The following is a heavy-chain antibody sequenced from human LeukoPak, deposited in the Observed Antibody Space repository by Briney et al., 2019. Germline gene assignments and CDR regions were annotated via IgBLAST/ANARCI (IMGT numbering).Heavy chain of an antibody. Sequence: SETLSLTCTVSGGSISSYYWSWTRQPPGKGLEWIGYIYYSGSTNYNPSLKSRVTISVDTSKNQFSLKLSSVTAADTAVYYCAREIVLADFWSGYYTTFYYMDVWGKGTTVTVSS. J-gene: IGHJ6*03. CDR3: AREIVLADFWSGYYTTFYYMDV. CDR1: GGSISSYY. D-gene: IGHD3-3*01. V-gene: IGHV4-59*01. CDR2: IYYSGST.